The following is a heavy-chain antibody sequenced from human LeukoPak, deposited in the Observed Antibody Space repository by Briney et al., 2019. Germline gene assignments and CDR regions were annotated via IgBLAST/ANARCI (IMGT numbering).Heavy chain of an antibody. CDR1: GSTFSSYG. D-gene: IGHD3-3*01. CDR2: IWYDGSNK. V-gene: IGHV3-33*01. Sequence: PGGSLRLSCAASGSTFSSYGMHWVRQAPGKGLEWVAVIWYDGSNKYYADSVKGRFTISRDNSKNTLYLQMNSLRAEDTAVYYCARGLSDFWSSLPYDYWGQGTLVTVSS. J-gene: IGHJ4*02. CDR3: ARGLSDFWSSLPYDY.